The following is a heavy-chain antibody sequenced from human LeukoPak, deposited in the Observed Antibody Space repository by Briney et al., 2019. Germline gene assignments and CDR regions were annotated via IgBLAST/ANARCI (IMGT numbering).Heavy chain of an antibody. D-gene: IGHD3-10*01. Sequence: SETLSLTYTVSGGSISRYYWRWMRQPPGKGLEWIGYIYYSGSTNYNPSLKSRVTISVDTSKNQFSLKLSSVTAADTAVYYCARVTGGVFYFWGQGALVTVSS. V-gene: IGHV4-59*01. J-gene: IGHJ4*02. CDR3: ARVTGGVFYF. CDR2: IYYSGST. CDR1: GGSISRYY.